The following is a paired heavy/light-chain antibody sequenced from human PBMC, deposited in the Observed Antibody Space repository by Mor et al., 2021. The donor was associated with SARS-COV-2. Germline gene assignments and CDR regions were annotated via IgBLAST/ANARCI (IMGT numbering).Light chain of an antibody. CDR1: QGISSA. Sequence: AIQLTQSPSSLSASVGDRVTITCRASQGISSALAWYHQKLGEAPKLLIYGASNLQSGVPSRFSGSGSGTDFTLTISSLQPEDFGTYYCQQLNSFLLTFGGGTKVEIK. CDR2: GAS. CDR3: QQLNSFLLT. V-gene: IGKV1-13*02. J-gene: IGKJ4*01.
Heavy chain of an antibody. CDR2: ISSSSSYV. Sequence: EMQLVESGGGLVKPGGSLRLSCAASGFTFSSYSMNWVRQAPGKGLEWVSSISSSSSYVYYTDSVKGRFTISRDNVKDSLYLQMNNLRVEDTAVYFCARVAVAGRMGGRFDPWGQGTLVTVSS. CDR1: GFTFSSYS. V-gene: IGHV3-21*01. D-gene: IGHD6-19*01. CDR3: ARVAVAGRMGGRFDP. J-gene: IGHJ5*02.